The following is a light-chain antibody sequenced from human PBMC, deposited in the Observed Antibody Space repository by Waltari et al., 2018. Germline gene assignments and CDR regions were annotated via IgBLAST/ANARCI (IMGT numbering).Light chain of an antibody. CDR3: CSYAGSSTLYVV. Sequence: QSVLTQHASVSGSPGQSITISCTGTSSDVGSYNLVSWYQQHPGKAPKLMIYEGSKRPSGVSNRFSGSKSGNTASLTISGLQAEDEADYYCCSYAGSSTLYVVFGGGTKLTVL. CDR1: SSDVGSYNL. V-gene: IGLV2-23*03. CDR2: EGS. J-gene: IGLJ2*01.